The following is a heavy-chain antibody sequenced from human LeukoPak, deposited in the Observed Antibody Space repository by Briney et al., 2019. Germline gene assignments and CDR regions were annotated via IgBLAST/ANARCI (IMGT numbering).Heavy chain of an antibody. Sequence: GGSLRLSCAASGFTFNSFAMHWVRQAPGKGLEWVSVISGGGGSTYYADSVMGRFTISRDNSKDTLYLQMNSLRAEDTAVYYCAKDGGSLGEVRDWGQGTLVTVSS. CDR1: GFTFNSFA. V-gene: IGHV3-23*01. CDR2: ISGGGGST. D-gene: IGHD3-16*01. J-gene: IGHJ4*02. CDR3: AKDGGSLGEVRD.